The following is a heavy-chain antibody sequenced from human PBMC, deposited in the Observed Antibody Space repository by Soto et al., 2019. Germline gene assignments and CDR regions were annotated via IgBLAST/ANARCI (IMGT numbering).Heavy chain of an antibody. D-gene: IGHD4-17*01. CDR2: TSYTGNT. J-gene: IGHJ6*02. CDR3: ARGATDYGDYIYYGMDV. V-gene: IGHV4-59*12. Sequence: SETLSLTCIVSGGSITSYHWSWIRQFPGKGLEWIAYTSYTGNTNYNPSLKSRVTISVDKSKNQFSLKLSPVTAADTAVYYCARGATDYGDYIYYGMDVWGQGTTVTVSS. CDR1: GGSITSYH.